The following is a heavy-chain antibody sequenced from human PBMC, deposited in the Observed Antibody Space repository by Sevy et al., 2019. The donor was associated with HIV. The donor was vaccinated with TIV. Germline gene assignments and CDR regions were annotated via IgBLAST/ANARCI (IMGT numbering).Heavy chain of an antibody. CDR1: GFTFSRYS. Sequence: GGSLSLSCAASGFTFSRYSMSGVRQLPGKGLGGVSIFPLGWGGLNYADSVKGRFTIPGDNSKGSVYLQMNNLRPEDTAVYYCAREGCTKPHDYWGQGTLVTVSS. J-gene: IGHJ4*02. CDR3: AREGCTKPHDY. CDR2: FPLGWGGL. V-gene: IGHV3-23*01. D-gene: IGHD2-8*01.